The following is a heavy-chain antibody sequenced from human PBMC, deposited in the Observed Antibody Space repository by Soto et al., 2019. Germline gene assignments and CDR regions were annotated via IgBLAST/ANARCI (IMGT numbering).Heavy chain of an antibody. CDR2: IIPIFGTA. V-gene: IGHV1-69*01. D-gene: IGHD2-8*01. Sequence: QVQLVQSGAEVKKPGSSVKVPCKASGGTFSSYAISWVRQAPGQGLEWMGGIIPIFGTANYAQKFQGRVTITADESTSTAYMELSSLRSEDTTVYYCARDPVYGRHYNWFDPWGQGTLVTVSS. J-gene: IGHJ5*02. CDR3: ARDPVYGRHYNWFDP. CDR1: GGTFSSYA.